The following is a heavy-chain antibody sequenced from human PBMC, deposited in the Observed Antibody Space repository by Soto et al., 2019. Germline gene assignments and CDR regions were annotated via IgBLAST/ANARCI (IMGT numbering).Heavy chain of an antibody. CDR1: GGSISSYY. V-gene: IGHV4-59*08. J-gene: IGHJ4*02. Sequence: SETLSLTCTVSGGSISSYYWSWIRQPPGKGLEWIGYIYYSGSTYYNPSLKSRVTISVDTSKNQFSLKLSSVTAADTAVYYCARHYREYFDYWGQGTLVTVSS. CDR2: IYYSGST. CDR3: ARHYREYFDY. D-gene: IGHD4-4*01.